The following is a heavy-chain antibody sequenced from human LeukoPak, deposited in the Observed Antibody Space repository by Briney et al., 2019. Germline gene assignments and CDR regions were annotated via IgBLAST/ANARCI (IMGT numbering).Heavy chain of an antibody. D-gene: IGHD3-9*01. CDR2: IKQDGSEK. Sequence: PGGSLRLSCAASGFSFSGYWLSWVRQAPGNGLEWVANIKQDGSEKYYVDSVKGRFTISRDNAKNSLYLQMNSLRAEDTAVYYCARSLNYDILTGYDDAFDIWGQGTMVTVSS. J-gene: IGHJ3*02. V-gene: IGHV3-7*01. CDR3: ARSLNYDILTGYDDAFDI. CDR1: GFSFSGYW.